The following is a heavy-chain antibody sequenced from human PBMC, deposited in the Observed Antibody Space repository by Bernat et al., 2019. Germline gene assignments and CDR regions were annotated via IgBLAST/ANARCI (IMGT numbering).Heavy chain of an antibody. V-gene: IGHV3-30*01. CDR3: AREYCSGGSCYFLNDAFDI. J-gene: IGHJ3*02. D-gene: IGHD2-15*01. Sequence: QVQLVESGGGVVQPGRSLRLSCAASGFTFSSYAMYWVRQAPGKGLEWVAVISYDGSNKYYADSVKGRFTISRDNSKNTLYLQMNSLRAVDTAVYYCAREYCSGGSCYFLNDAFDIWGQGTMVTVSS. CDR1: GFTFSSYA. CDR2: ISYDGSNK.